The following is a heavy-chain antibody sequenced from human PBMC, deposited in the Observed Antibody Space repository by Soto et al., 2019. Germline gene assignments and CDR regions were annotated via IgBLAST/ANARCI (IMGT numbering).Heavy chain of an antibody. CDR2: ISSSSSTI. J-gene: IGHJ6*03. CDR1: GFTFSSYS. V-gene: IGHV3-48*01. CDR3: ASSDYYGSGSYYNNPYYYYYMDV. Sequence: GGSLRLSCAASGFTFSSYSMNWVRQAPGKGLEWVSYISSSSSTIYYADSVKGRFTISRDNAKNSLYLQMNSLRAEDTAVYYCASSDYYGSGSYYNNPYYYYYMDVWGKGTTVTVSS. D-gene: IGHD3-10*01.